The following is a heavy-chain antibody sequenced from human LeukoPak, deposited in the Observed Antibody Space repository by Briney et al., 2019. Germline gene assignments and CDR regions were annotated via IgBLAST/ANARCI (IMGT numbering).Heavy chain of an antibody. V-gene: IGHV1-3*01. CDR2: INAGNGVA. J-gene: IGHJ4*02. Sequence: ASVKVSCKTSGYTFTNYGMHWVRQAPGQRLEWMGWINAGNGVAKHSQKFQGRVTITRDTSASTAYMELNSLTSEDTAMYYCARSSTSMRKLDYWGQGTLVTVSS. CDR1: GYTFTNYG. CDR3: ARSSTSMRKLDY. D-gene: IGHD5-18*01.